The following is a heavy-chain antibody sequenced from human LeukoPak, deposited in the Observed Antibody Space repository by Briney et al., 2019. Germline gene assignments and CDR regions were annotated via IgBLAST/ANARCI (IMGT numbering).Heavy chain of an antibody. J-gene: IGHJ4*02. CDR3: ARAGSNWRKPVDY. D-gene: IGHD6-13*01. V-gene: IGHV4-34*01. CDR1: GESFSTYY. CDR2: INRSGSA. Sequence: SETLSLTCGVYGESFSTYYWTWIRQPPGKGLEWIGEINRSGSANYNPSLKSRVTISIDTSKNQFSLNLASVTAADTAVYYCARAGSNWRKPVDYWGQGTQVTVSS.